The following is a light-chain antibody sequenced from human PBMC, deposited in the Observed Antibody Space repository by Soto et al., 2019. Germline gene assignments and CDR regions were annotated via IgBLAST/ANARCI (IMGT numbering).Light chain of an antibody. Sequence: QSALTQPASVSGSPGQSITISCTGTRSDVGASNYVSWYQQHPDKAPKLMIHDVSNRPSGVSDRFSGSKSGYTASLTISGLQAEDEADYYCCSYKSRTPRYVFGTGTKVTVL. J-gene: IGLJ1*01. CDR1: RSDVGASNY. CDR2: DVS. CDR3: CSYKSRTPRYV. V-gene: IGLV2-14*03.